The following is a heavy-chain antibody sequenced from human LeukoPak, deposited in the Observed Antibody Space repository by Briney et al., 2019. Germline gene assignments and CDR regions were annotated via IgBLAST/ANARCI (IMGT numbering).Heavy chain of an antibody. CDR3: ARAYYDSSGYHDY. CDR1: GFTFSSYS. V-gene: IGHV3-21*01. D-gene: IGHD3-22*01. CDR2: ISSSSSYI. J-gene: IGHJ4*02. Sequence: GGSLRLSCAASGFTFSSYSMNWVRQAPGKGLEWVSSISSSSSYIYYADSVRGRFTISRDNAKNSLYLQMNSLRAEDTAVYYCARAYYDSSGYHDYWGQGTLVTASS.